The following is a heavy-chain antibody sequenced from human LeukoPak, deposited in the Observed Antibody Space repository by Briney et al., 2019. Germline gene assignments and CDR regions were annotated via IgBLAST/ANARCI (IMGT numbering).Heavy chain of an antibody. CDR1: GGSISSSSYY. J-gene: IGHJ4*02. CDR2: IYYSGST. D-gene: IGHD3-22*01. Sequence: SETLSLTCTVSGGSISSSSYYWGWIRQPPGKGLEWIGSIYYSGSTYYNPSLKSRVTISVDTSKNQFSLKLSSVTAADTAVYYCARQRRTEITMIVVVWDYWGQGTLVTVSS. V-gene: IGHV4-39*01. CDR3: ARQRRTEITMIVVVWDY.